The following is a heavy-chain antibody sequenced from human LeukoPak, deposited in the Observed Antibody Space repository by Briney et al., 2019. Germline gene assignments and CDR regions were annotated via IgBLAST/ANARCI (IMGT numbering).Heavy chain of an antibody. D-gene: IGHD4-23*01. CDR2: ISYDGSNK. CDR1: GFTFSSYA. Sequence: GGSLRLSCAASGFTFSSYAMHWVRQAPGKGLEWVAVISYDGSNKYYADSVKGRFTISRDNSKNTLYLQVNSLRAEDTAVYYCAREWLRWTDAFDIWGQGTMVTVSS. V-gene: IGHV3-30-3*01. CDR3: AREWLRWTDAFDI. J-gene: IGHJ3*02.